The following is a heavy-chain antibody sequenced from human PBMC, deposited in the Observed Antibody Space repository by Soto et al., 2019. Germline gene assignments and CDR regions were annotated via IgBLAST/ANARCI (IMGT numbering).Heavy chain of an antibody. D-gene: IGHD5-18*01. Sequence: QVQLVQSGAEVKKPGDSVKVSCKASDYTFTSFGITWVRQAPGQGREWMGWISVNNGNTNYAQKFQGRVTMTTDTSTNTAYMELWNLRSDDTAAYYCARAFSDGSYWYFDLWGRGTLVTVSS. J-gene: IGHJ2*01. CDR1: DYTFTSFG. CDR2: ISVNNGNT. V-gene: IGHV1-18*01. CDR3: ARAFSDGSYWYFDL.